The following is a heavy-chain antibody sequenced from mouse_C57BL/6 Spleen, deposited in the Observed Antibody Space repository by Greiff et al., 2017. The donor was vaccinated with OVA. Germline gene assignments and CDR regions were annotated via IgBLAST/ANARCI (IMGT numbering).Heavy chain of an antibody. CDR2: LSYDGSS. CDR3: CRGVHLYDCSFAWFAY. CDR1: GYSITSGYY. D-gene: IGHD1-1*01. V-gene: IGHV3-6*01. J-gene: IGHJ3*01. Sequence: ESGPGLVKPSQSLSLTCSVTGYSITSGYYWNWIRQFPGNKLEWMGYLSYDGSSNYNQSLKNRISLTRDTSKSQSFMKFSSVTTEDTSTDYCCRGVHLYDCSFAWFAYWGQGTLVTVSA.